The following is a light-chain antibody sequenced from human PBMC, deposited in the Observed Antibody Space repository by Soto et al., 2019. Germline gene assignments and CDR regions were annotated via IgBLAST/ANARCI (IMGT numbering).Light chain of an antibody. J-gene: IGLJ2*01. CDR3: SSYTSGSTVV. CDR1: SSDVGGYNF. V-gene: IGLV2-14*01. CDR2: EVS. Sequence: QPASVSGSPGQSITISCTGTSSDVGGYNFVSWYQQHPAKAPKLMIYEVSNRPSGVSNRFSGSKSGNTASLTISGLQAEDEADYYCSSYTSGSTVVFGGGTQLTVL.